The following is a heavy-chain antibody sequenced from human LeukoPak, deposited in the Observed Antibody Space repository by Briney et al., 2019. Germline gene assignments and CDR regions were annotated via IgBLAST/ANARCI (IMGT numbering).Heavy chain of an antibody. D-gene: IGHD6-13*01. CDR1: GFTFSSYW. CDR3: ARVLPKRYSSSWFDY. CDR2: INSDGSST. Sequence: GGSLRLSCAASGFTFSSYWMHWVRQAPGKGLVWVSRINSDGSSTSYADSVKGRFTISRDNAKNTLYLQMNSLRVEDTAVYYCARVLPKRYSSSWFDYWGQGTLVTVSS. V-gene: IGHV3-74*01. J-gene: IGHJ4*02.